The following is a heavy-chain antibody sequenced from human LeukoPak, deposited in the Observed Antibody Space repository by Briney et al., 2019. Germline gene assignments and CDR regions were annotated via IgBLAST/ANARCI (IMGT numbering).Heavy chain of an antibody. CDR1: GFTFSSYA. V-gene: IGHV3-23*01. J-gene: IGHJ4*02. CDR2: ISGSGGST. CDR3: AKSPAERQRVGAYDY. D-gene: IGHD1-26*01. Sequence: GRSLRLSCAASGFTFSSYAMSWVRQAPGKGLEWVSAISGSGGSTYYADSVKGRFTISRDNSKNTLYLQMNSLRAEDTAVYYCAKSPAERQRVGAYDYWGQGTLVTVSS.